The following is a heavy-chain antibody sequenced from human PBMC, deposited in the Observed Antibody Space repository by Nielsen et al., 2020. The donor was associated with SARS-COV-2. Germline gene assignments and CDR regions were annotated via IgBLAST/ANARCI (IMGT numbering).Heavy chain of an antibody. V-gene: IGHV1-3*01. D-gene: IGHD1-26*01. CDR1: GYTFTSYA. CDR3: ARDLVVGANTWYYMDV. CDR2: INAGNGNT. J-gene: IGHJ6*03. Sequence: ASVKVSCKASGYTFTSYAMHWLRQAPGQRLEWMGWINAGNGNTKYSQEFQGRVTITRDTSASTAYMELSSLRSEDTAVYYCARDLVVGANTWYYMDVWGKGTTVTVSS.